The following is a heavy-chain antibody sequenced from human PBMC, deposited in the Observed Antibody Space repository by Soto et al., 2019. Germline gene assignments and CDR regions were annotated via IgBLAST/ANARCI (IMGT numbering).Heavy chain of an antibody. CDR1: GFTFSTHS. CDR2: ISWSGITI. Sequence: GGSLRLSCAASGFTFSTHSMNWVRQAPGKGLEWVSYISWSGITIYYADSVKGRFTISRDNAKNSVFLQMNSLRVEDMAVYYCVRGASSGYYRIDYWGQGALVTVSS. D-gene: IGHD3-22*01. J-gene: IGHJ4*02. V-gene: IGHV3-48*04. CDR3: VRGASSGYYRIDY.